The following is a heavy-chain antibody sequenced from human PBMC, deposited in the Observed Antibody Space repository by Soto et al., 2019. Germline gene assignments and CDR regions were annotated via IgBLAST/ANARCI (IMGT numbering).Heavy chain of an antibody. CDR3: GRGGGSAQCPYYFNL. CDR1: GFSLSTYW. D-gene: IGHD6-19*01. V-gene: IGHV3-7*01. J-gene: IGHJ4*02. CDR2: IRQDGGET. Sequence: GGSLRLSCAASGFSLSTYWMSWVRQAPGRGLEWVATIRQDGGETHYVDYVKGRFSISRDNAMNSLYLQVNMLTSEDTAIYYCGRGGGSAQCPYYFNLWGQGAQVTVSS.